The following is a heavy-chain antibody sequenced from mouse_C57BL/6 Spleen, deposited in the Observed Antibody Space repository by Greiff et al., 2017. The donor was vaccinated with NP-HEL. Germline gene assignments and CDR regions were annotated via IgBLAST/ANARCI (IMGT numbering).Heavy chain of an antibody. CDR1: GYAFSSYW. D-gene: IGHD2-4*01. CDR2: IYPGDGDT. Sequence: LVESGAELVKPGASVKISCKASGYAFSSYWMNWVKQRPGKGLEWIGQIYPGDGDTNYNGKFKGKATLTADKSSSTASMQLSSLTSEDSAVYFCAREEVDYDYPWFAYWGQGTLVTVSA. J-gene: IGHJ3*01. V-gene: IGHV1-80*01. CDR3: AREEVDYDYPWFAY.